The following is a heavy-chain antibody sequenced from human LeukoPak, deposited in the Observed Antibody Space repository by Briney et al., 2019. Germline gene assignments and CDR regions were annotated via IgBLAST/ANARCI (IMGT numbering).Heavy chain of an antibody. CDR2: ISAYNGNT. Sequence: GASVKVSCKASGYTFTSYGISWVRQAPGQGLEWMGWISAYNGNTNYAQKLQGRVTMTTDTSTSTAYMELRSLRSDDTAVYYCARQWEPTGYYYYYYYMDVWGKGTTVTVSS. D-gene: IGHD1-26*01. V-gene: IGHV1-18*01. CDR3: ARQWEPTGYYYYYYYMDV. J-gene: IGHJ6*03. CDR1: GYTFTSYG.